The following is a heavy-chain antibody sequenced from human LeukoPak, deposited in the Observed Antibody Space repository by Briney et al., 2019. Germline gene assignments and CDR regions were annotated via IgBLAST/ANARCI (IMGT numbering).Heavy chain of an antibody. CDR1: GFTVSSNY. CDR3: ARESYYYDSSGYGYYYYYYGMDV. CDR2: IYSGGST. D-gene: IGHD3-22*01. V-gene: IGHV3-53*04. Sequence: GGSLRLSCAASGFTVSSNYMSWVRQAPGKGLEWVSVIYSGGSTYYADSVKGRFTISRHNSKNTLYLQMNSLRAEDTAVYYCARESYYYDSSGYGYYYYYYGMDVWGQGTTVTVSS. J-gene: IGHJ6*02.